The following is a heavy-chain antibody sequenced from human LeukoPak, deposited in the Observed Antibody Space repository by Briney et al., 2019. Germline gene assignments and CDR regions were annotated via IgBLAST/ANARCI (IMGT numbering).Heavy chain of an antibody. CDR1: GFTFNNYA. CDR2: IRDSGNGT. D-gene: IGHD3-3*01. V-gene: IGHV3-23*01. CDR3: AKWAYYDFWSGHYKSHFDS. J-gene: IGHJ4*02. Sequence: GGSLRLSCETSGFTFNNYAVSWVRQAPGKGLEWVSSIRDSGNGTDYADSVKGRFTVSRDNSKNTLYLHMNTLSAEDTAVYYCAKWAYYDFWSGHYKSHFDSWGQGTLVTVSP.